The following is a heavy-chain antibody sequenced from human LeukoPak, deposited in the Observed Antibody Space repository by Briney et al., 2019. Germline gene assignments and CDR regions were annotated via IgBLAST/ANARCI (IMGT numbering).Heavy chain of an antibody. CDR2: IYYSGST. CDR1: GGSISSYY. J-gene: IGHJ5*02. D-gene: IGHD2-2*01. V-gene: IGHV4-59*01. Sequence: SETLSLTCTVSGGSISSYYWSWIRQPPGKGLEWIGYIYYSGSTNYNPSLKSRVTISVDTSKNQFSLKLSSVTAADTAVYYCARSLPAAGSRHWFDPWGQGTLVTVSS. CDR3: ARSLPAAGSRHWFDP.